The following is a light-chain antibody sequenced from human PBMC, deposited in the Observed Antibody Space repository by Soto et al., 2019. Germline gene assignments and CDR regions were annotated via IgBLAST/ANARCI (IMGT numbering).Light chain of an antibody. CDR2: AAS. J-gene: IGKJ3*01. Sequence: EIVLTQSPGTLSLSPGERATLSCRASQSISSSYLAWYQQKPGQAPRLHVYAASSRATGIPDRLSGSGSGTDFTLTISRVEPEDFAVYYCQQYGTSRFTSGPGTKVDFK. CDR1: QSISSSY. V-gene: IGKV3-20*01. CDR3: QQYGTSRFT.